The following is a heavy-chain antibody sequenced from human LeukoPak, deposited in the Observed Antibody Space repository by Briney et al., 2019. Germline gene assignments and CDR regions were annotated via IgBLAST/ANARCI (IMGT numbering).Heavy chain of an antibody. D-gene: IGHD2-21*02. V-gene: IGHV4-59*01. J-gene: IGHJ1*01. CDR3: ASEVVASIEYFQH. Sequence: SETLSLTCTVSGASITSYYWSWIRQPPGKALEWIGYIYYSGSTNYNPSLKSRVTISVDTSKNQFSLKLRSVTAADTAVYYCASEVVASIEYFQHWGQGTLVTVSS. CDR2: IYYSGST. CDR1: GASITSYY.